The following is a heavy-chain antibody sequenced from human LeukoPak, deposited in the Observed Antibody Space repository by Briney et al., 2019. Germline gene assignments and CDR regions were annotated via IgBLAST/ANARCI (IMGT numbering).Heavy chain of an antibody. CDR2: IYHHGAT. J-gene: IGHJ4*02. V-gene: IGHV4-4*02. CDR3: ARGPSVAAHLDY. CDR1: GGSISSNNW. Sequence: SGTLSLTCAVCGGSISSNNWWSWVRQPPGKGLEWIGEIYHHGATNYNPSLKSRVTLSVDKSKNQFSLELSSVTAADTAVYYCARGPSVAAHLDYWGQGTLVTVSS. D-gene: IGHD5-12*01.